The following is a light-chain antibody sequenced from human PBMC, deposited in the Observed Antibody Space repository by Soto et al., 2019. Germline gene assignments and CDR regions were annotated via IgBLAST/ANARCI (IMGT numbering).Light chain of an antibody. CDR1: PSLSRSY. Sequence: EIVLTQSPGTLSLSPGERATLFCRASPSLSRSYLAWYQQKPGQAPRLLIYGASSRATGIPDRFSGSGSGTDFTLIISRLEPEDFAVYYCQQYDSSPHTFGQGTKVEIK. J-gene: IGKJ1*01. CDR2: GAS. CDR3: QQYDSSPHT. V-gene: IGKV3-20*01.